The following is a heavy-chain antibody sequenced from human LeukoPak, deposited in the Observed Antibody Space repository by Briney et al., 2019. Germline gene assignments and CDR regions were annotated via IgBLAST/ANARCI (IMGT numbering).Heavy chain of an antibody. J-gene: IGHJ3*02. CDR3: AKTREGAFDI. V-gene: IGHV3-21*01. Sequence: GGSLRLSCAASGFTFSSYNMNWVRQAPGKGLEWVSSITTSSTYTFYADSVKGRFTISRDNSKNTLYLQINSLRAEDTAVYYCAKTREGAFDIWGQGTMVTVSS. D-gene: IGHD1-26*01. CDR2: ITTSSTYT. CDR1: GFTFSSYN.